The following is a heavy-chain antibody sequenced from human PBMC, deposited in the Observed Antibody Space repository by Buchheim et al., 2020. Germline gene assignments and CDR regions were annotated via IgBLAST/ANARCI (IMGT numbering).Heavy chain of an antibody. Sequence: EVQVVEYGGGLVQPGGSLRLSCVASGFTFSSYWMHWVRQAPGKGLVWVSRINEDGSRIDHADSVKGRFSISRDNAKNTLYLKMNSLRVEDTAVYYCAKERGWERQGISDYWGQGTL. CDR2: INEDGSRI. V-gene: IGHV3-74*01. J-gene: IGHJ4*02. D-gene: IGHD1-26*01. CDR3: AKERGWERQGISDY. CDR1: GFTFSSYW.